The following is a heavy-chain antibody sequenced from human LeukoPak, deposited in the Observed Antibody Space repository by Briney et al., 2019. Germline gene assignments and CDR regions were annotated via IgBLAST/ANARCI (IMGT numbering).Heavy chain of an antibody. V-gene: IGHV3-7*01. CDR3: AKQRYGGEDY. Sequence: QAGGSLRLSCAASGFTFSSYWMSGVRQAPGKGLEWVANIKQDGSEKYYVDSLKGRFTISRDNAKNSLYLQMNSLRAEDTAVYYCAKQRYGGEDYWGQGTLVTVSS. CDR2: IKQDGSEK. CDR1: GFTFSSYW. J-gene: IGHJ4*02. D-gene: IGHD3-16*01.